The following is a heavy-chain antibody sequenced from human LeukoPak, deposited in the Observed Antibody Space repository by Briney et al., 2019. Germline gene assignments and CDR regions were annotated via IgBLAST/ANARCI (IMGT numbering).Heavy chain of an antibody. J-gene: IGHJ4*02. CDR1: GFSLSTSGMC. D-gene: IGHD1-26*01. CDR2: IDWDDDK. Sequence: SGPALLKPTQTLTLTCTFSGFSLSTSGMCVSWIRQPPGNVLGCLARIDWDDDKYYSTSLKTRLTISKDTSKNQVALTMTNMDPVDTATYYCARIRPGSYYFDYWGQGTLVTVSS. V-gene: IGHV2-70*11. CDR3: ARIRPGSYYFDY.